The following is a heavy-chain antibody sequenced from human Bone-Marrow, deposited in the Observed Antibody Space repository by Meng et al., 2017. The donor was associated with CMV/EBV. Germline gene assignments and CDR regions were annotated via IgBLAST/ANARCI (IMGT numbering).Heavy chain of an antibody. Sequence: SVKVSCKASGGTFSSYAISWVRQAPGQGLEWMGGIIPILGIANYAQKFQGRVTITADKSTSTAYMELSSLRSEDTAVYYCARDEPRVSYFAYWGQGTRVTGYS. CDR1: GGTFSSYA. CDR2: IIPILGIA. J-gene: IGHJ4*02. V-gene: IGHV1-69*10. D-gene: IGHD4-11*01. CDR3: ARDEPRVSYFAY.